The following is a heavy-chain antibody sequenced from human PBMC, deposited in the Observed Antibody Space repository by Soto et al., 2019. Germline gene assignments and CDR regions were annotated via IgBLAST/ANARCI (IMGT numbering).Heavy chain of an antibody. CDR1: GFTFTSSA. CDR3: AASHGRDTRTFDY. J-gene: IGHJ4*02. CDR2: IVVGSGNT. D-gene: IGHD1-7*01. V-gene: IGHV1-58*02. Sequence: SVKVSCKASGFTFTSSAMQWVRQARGQRLEWIGWIVVGSGNTNYAQKFQERVTITRDMSTSTAYMELSSLRSEDTAVYYCAASHGRDTRTFDYWGQGTLVTVSS.